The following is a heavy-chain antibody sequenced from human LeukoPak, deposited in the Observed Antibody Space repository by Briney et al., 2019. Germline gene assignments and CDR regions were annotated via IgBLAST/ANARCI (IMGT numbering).Heavy chain of an antibody. CDR2: ISGLSERT. D-gene: IGHD6-6*01. V-gene: IGHV3-23*01. CDR3: AKTGPEYSSSGNWFDP. J-gene: IGHJ5*02. CDR1: GFTFRSYA. Sequence: PGGSLRLSCEGSGFTFRSYAMSWVHQAPGKGLEWVSAISGLSERTYYADSVKGRFTISRDNAKNSLYLQMNSLRAEDTAVYYCAKTGPEYSSSGNWFDPWGQGTLVTVSS.